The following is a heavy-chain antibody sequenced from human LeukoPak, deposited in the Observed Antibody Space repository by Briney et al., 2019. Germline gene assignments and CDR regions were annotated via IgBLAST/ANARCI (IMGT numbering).Heavy chain of an antibody. Sequence: SETLSLTCTVSGGSINSYYWSWIRQPAGKGLAWIGRIYSSGSTNYNPSLKSRVSMSVDTSKNQFSLKLTSVTAADTAVYYCARGGYSSGWYYFDYWGQGTLVTVSS. CDR3: ARGGYSSGWYYFDY. V-gene: IGHV4-4*07. J-gene: IGHJ4*02. CDR1: GGSINSYY. CDR2: IYSSGST. D-gene: IGHD6-19*01.